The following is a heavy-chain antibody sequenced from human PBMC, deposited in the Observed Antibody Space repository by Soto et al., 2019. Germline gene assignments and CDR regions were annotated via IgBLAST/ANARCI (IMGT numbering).Heavy chain of an antibody. CDR2: IYYSGST. V-gene: IGHV4-59*01. D-gene: IGHD3-3*01. CDR3: ARTLTIFGVVIEVRWFDP. CDR1: GGSFSGYY. Sequence: PSETLSLTCAVYGGSFSGYYWSWIRQPPGKGLEWIGYIYYSGSTNYNPSLKSRVTISVDTSKNQFSLKLSSVTAADTAVYYCARTLTIFGVVIEVRWFDPWGQGTLVTVSS. J-gene: IGHJ5*02.